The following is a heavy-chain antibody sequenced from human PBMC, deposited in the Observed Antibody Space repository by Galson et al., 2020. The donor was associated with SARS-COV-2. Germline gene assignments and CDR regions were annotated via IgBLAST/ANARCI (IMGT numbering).Heavy chain of an antibody. Sequence: SETLSLTCGVYGGSYSGYYWSGIRQPPGMGLEWIGEINHSGSTKYNQSLKSRVTTSVDTSKNQFSLNLTSVTAADRAVYYCARGRGRRCLDYWGQGMLVTVST. CDR2: INHSGST. J-gene: IGHJ4*02. CDR3: ARGRGRRCLDY. CDR1: GGSYSGYY. D-gene: IGHD4-17*01. V-gene: IGHV4-34*01.